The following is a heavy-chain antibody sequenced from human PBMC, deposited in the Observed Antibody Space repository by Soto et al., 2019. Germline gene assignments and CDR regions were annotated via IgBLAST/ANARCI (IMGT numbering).Heavy chain of an antibody. V-gene: IGHV4-4*02. Sequence: SETLSLTCAVSGGSISSSNWWSWVRQPPGKGLEWIGEIYHSGSTNYNPSLKSRVTISVDKSKNQFSLKLSSVTAADTAVYYCARDRRLGYYDSSGYYYWGQGTLVTVSS. D-gene: IGHD3-22*01. CDR2: IYHSGST. J-gene: IGHJ4*02. CDR3: ARDRRLGYYDSSGYYY. CDR1: GGSISSSNW.